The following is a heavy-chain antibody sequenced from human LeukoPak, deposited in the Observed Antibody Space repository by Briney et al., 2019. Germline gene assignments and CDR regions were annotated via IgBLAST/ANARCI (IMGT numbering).Heavy chain of an antibody. CDR1: GDSIFSAPYY. CDR3: ARLYEDYYGSGPSKGPLDH. J-gene: IGHJ4*02. V-gene: IGHV4-30-2*01. CDR2: IYHSGST. D-gene: IGHD3-10*01. Sequence: PSQTLSLTCTVSGDSIFSAPYYWSWIRQPPGKGLEWIGYIYHSGSTYYSSSLKSRVTISIDRSKNQLFLKLNSVTAADTAVYYCARLYEDYYGSGPSKGPLDHWGQGTLVTVSS.